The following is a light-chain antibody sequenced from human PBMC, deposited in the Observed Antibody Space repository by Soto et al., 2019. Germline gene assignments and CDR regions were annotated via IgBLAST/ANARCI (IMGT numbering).Light chain of an antibody. Sequence: EIVMTHSPVTLSVTPWERATLSASACQSVSSNLAWYQQKPGQAPRLLIYGASTRATGIPARFTGSGSGTEFTLTISSLQFDDSAVYCCQQYNNWWTFGQGTKVDIK. CDR2: GAS. J-gene: IGKJ1*01. CDR1: QSVSSN. CDR3: QQYNNWWT. V-gene: IGKV3-15*01.